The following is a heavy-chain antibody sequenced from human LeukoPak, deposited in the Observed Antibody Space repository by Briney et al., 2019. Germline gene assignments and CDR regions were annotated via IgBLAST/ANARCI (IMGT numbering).Heavy chain of an antibody. V-gene: IGHV1-2*02. Sequence: ASVKVYCKASGYTFTGYYMHWVRQAPGQGLEWMGWINPNSGGTNYAQKFQGRVTMTRDTSISTAYMELSRLRSDDTAVYYCARGPDFGQLGTIDIVVVPAAISFICDYWGQGTLVTVSS. J-gene: IGHJ4*01. CDR1: GYTFTGYY. D-gene: IGHD2-2*02. CDR3: ARGPDFGQLGTIDIVVVPAAISFICDY. CDR2: INPNSGGT.